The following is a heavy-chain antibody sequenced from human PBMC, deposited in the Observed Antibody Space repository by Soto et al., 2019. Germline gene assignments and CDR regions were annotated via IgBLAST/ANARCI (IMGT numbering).Heavy chain of an antibody. CDR3: VKDHGSSSPVPNWFDP. CDR2: ISSNGGST. CDR1: GYTFSSYA. D-gene: IGHD6-6*01. J-gene: IGHJ5*02. Sequence: HPGGSLTLFCSASGYTFSSYAMHWVRQAPGQGLEYVSAISSNGGSTYYADSVKGRFTISRDNSKNTLYLQMSSLRAEDTAVYYCVKDHGSSSPVPNWFDPWGHGTLVTVSS. V-gene: IGHV3-64D*06.